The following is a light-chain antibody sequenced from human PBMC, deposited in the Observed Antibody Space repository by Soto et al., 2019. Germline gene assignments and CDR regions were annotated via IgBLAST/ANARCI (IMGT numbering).Light chain of an antibody. V-gene: IGLV2-14*01. CDR3: RSYTTSSTGV. CDR2: EVS. Sequence: QSALTQPASVSGSPGQSITISCTGTSSDVGAYNFVSWYQQHPGKAPKLMIFEVSNRPSGVSNRFSGSKSGNTASLTISGLQAEDEADYYCRSYTTSSTGVFGGGTKLTVL. CDR1: SSDVGAYNF. J-gene: IGLJ3*02.